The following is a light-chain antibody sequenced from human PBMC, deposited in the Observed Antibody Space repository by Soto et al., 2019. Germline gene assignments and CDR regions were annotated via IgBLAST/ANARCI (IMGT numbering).Light chain of an antibody. J-gene: IGKJ4*01. V-gene: IGKV1-39*01. CDR3: QHSFSPITFGAVTRQLP. CDR2: TAS. CDR1: QTISVY. Sequence: DIQMTQSPSSLSASVGDTVIITCRASQTISVYLNWYQHIAGKAPKLLIYTASTLQTGVPSRFTGSGSGTALTLTIRSLQPEDFATYYCQHSFSPITFGAVTRQLPFGRGNKVDI.